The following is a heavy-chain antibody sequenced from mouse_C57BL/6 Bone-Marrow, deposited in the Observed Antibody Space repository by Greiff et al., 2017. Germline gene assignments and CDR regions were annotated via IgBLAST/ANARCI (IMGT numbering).Heavy chain of an antibody. V-gene: IGHV5-4*01. CDR2: ISDGGSYT. Sequence: EVQVVESGGGLVKPGGSLKLSCAASGFTFSSYAMSWVRQTPEQRLEWVATISDGGSYTYYPDNVKGRFTIARDNAKNNLYLQMSHLKSEDTAMYYCANYYAMDYWGQGTSVTVSS. CDR3: ANYYAMDY. J-gene: IGHJ4*01. CDR1: GFTFSSYA.